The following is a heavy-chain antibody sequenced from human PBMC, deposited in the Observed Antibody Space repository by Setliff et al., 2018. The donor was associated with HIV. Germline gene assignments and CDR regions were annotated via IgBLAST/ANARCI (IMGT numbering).Heavy chain of an antibody. V-gene: IGHV1-3*01. Sequence: GASVKVSCKASGGTFSSSAINWVRQAPGQRLEWMGWINAGNGNTKYSQDFQGRVTFTSDTSATTAYMELSSLRSEDTAVYYCARSRSMDVWGQGTSVTVSS. CDR3: ARSRSMDV. CDR2: INAGNGNT. J-gene: IGHJ6*02. CDR1: GGTFSSSA.